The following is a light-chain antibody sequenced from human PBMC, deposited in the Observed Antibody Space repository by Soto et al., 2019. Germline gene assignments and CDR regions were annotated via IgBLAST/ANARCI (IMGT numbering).Light chain of an antibody. J-gene: IGLJ2*01. CDR2: AVT. V-gene: IGLV2-11*01. CDR1: SSDVGDYDY. CDR3: CSYAGSYTLI. Sequence: QSALTQPRSVSGSPGQSVTISCTGSSSDVGDYDYVSWYQQHPGKAPKLMIYAVTKRPSGVPDRFSGSKSGNTASLIISGLQADDEALYYCCSYAGSYTLIFGGGTKVTVL.